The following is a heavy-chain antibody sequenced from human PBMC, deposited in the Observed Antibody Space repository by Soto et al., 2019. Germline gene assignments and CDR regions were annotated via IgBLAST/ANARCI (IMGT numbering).Heavy chain of an antibody. V-gene: IGHV3-23*01. J-gene: IGHJ4*02. D-gene: IGHD3-3*01. CDR1: GFTFSSYA. CDR3: AKETGGVLRFLEWPRGSYYFDY. Sequence: GGSLRLSCAASGFTFSSYAMSWVRQAPGKGLEWVSAISGSGGSTYYADSVKGRFTISRDNSKNTLYLQMNSLRAEDTAVYYCAKETGGVLRFLEWPRGSYYFDYWGQGTLVTVSS. CDR2: ISGSGGST.